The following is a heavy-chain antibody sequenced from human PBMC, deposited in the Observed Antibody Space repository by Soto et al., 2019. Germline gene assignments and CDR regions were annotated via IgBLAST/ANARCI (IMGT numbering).Heavy chain of an antibody. V-gene: IGHV3-21*06. J-gene: IGHJ4*02. CDR1: GFPFSSYS. Sequence: EVQLVESGGGLVKPRGSLRLSCTASGFPFSSYSMNWVRLAPGRGLEWVSHISGFSKHIYYADSVKGRFTISRDNAKNSLFLQMNSLRVEDTAVYYCARDPVSGSYDYWGQGTLVIVSS. CDR3: ARDPVSGSYDY. D-gene: IGHD1-26*01. CDR2: ISGFSKHI.